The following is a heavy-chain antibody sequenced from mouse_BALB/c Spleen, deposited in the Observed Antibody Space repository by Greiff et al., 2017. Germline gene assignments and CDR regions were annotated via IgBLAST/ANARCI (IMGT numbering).Heavy chain of an antibody. CDR2: ICPGSGNT. D-gene: IGHD2-4*01. Sequence: VQLQQSGPELVKPGASVKISCKASGYSFTSYYIHWVKQRPGQGLEWIGWICPGSGNTKYNEKLKGKATLTADTSSSTAYMQLSSLTSEDSAGYFCARWGDYDRYGDYWGQGTSVTVSS. CDR3: ARWGDYDRYGDY. J-gene: IGHJ4*01. CDR1: GYSFTSYY. V-gene: IGHV1-66*01.